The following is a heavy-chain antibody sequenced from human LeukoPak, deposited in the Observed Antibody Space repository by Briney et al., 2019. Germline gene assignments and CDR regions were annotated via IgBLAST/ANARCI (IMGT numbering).Heavy chain of an antibody. Sequence: GGSLRLSCEGSGFTFGDYGMSWVRQAPGEGPERVAGISWNSDSTGYPDSVKGRFTISRDNAKNSLFLQMDSLRVEDTAFYYCARDRQGITGTEWFDPWGQGILVTVSS. V-gene: IGHV3-20*04. D-gene: IGHD1-20*01. CDR3: ARDRQGITGTEWFDP. CDR2: ISWNSDST. CDR1: GFTFGDYG. J-gene: IGHJ5*02.